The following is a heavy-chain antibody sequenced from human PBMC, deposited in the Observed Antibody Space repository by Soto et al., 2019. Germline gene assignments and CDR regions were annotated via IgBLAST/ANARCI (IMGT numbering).Heavy chain of an antibody. Sequence: QVQLQESGPGLVKPSETLSLSCSVSGGSLSSYFWSWIRQTPGRGLEWIGHVYYSGHTKYNPSLPSRVTFSVDTSKNQFFLTLTSVTAADTATYFCARASQYYGSGPFDFWGQGTLVTVSS. CDR1: GGSLSSYF. CDR2: VYYSGHT. D-gene: IGHD3-10*01. V-gene: IGHV4-59*01. J-gene: IGHJ4*02. CDR3: ARASQYYGSGPFDF.